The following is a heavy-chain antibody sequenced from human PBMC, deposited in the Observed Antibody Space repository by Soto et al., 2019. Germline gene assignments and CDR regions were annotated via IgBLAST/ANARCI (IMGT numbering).Heavy chain of an antibody. CDR3: AKDLRVVVVTAILPY. CDR1: GFTFSSYG. CDR2: ISYDGSNK. V-gene: IGHV3-30*18. J-gene: IGHJ4*02. D-gene: IGHD2-21*02. Sequence: QVQLVESGGGVVQPGRSLRLSCAASGFTFSSYGMHWVRQAPGKGLEWVAVISYDGSNKYYADSVKGRFTISRDNSKNTLYLQMNSLRAEDTAVYYCAKDLRVVVVTAILPYWGQGTLVTVSS.